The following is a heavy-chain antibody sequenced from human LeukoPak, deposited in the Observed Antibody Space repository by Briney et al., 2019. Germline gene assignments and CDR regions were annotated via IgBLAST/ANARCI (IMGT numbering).Heavy chain of an antibody. CDR2: IYTSGST. J-gene: IGHJ5*02. D-gene: IGHD2-2*01. CDR3: ARDREGCSSTSCHNWFDP. V-gene: IGHV4-4*07. CDR1: GGSISSYY. Sequence: SETLSLTCTVSGGSISSYYWSWIRQPAGKGLEWIGRIYTSGSTNYNPSLKSRVTMSVDTSKNQFSLKLSSVTAADTAVYYCARDREGCSSTSCHNWFDPWGQGTLVTVSS.